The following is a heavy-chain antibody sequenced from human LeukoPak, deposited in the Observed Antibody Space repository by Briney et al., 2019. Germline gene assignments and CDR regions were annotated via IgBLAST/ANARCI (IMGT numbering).Heavy chain of an antibody. CDR1: GFTFSSYA. CDR2: ISGSGGST. J-gene: IGHJ4*02. D-gene: IGHD3-16*01. Sequence: GGSLCLTCAASGFTFSSYAMSWVRQTPGKGLEWVSVISGSGGSTYSADSVKGRFTISRDNSKNTLYLQMNSLRAEDTAVYFCAKSQDGGRLFHFDSWGQGTLVTVSS. CDR3: AKSQDGGRLFHFDS. V-gene: IGHV3-23*01.